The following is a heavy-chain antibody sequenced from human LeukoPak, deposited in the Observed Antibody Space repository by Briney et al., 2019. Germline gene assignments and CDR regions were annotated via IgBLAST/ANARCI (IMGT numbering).Heavy chain of an antibody. J-gene: IGHJ4*02. CDR1: GFTFSTYG. V-gene: IGHV3-23*01. CDR2: ISGSGGSR. Sequence: GGSLGLSCAASGFTFSTYGMSWVRQAPGKGLEWVSGISGSGGSRFYTDSVKGRFTISRDNSKNTLYLQMNSLRAEDTAVYYCAKLREWELPDLFDYWGQGTLVTVSS. CDR3: AKLREWELPDLFDY. D-gene: IGHD1-26*01.